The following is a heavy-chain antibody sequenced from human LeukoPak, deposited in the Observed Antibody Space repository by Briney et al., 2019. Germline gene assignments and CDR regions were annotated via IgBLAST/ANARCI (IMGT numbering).Heavy chain of an antibody. D-gene: IGHD6-19*01. V-gene: IGHV1-69*13. CDR2: IIPIFGTA. J-gene: IGHJ4*02. Sequence: SVKVSCKASGGTFSSYAISWVRQAPGQGLEWMGGIIPIFGTANYAQKFQGRVTITVDESTSTAYMELSSLRSEDTAVYYCARVPSSGWYGGYFDYWGQGTLVTVSS. CDR3: ARVPSSGWYGGYFDY. CDR1: GGTFSSYA.